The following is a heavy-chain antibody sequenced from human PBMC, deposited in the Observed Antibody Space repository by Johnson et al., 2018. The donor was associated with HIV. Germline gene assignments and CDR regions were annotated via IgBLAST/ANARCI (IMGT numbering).Heavy chain of an antibody. Sequence: VQLVESGGGLVQPGGSLRLSCAASGFTFDDYGMSWVRQAPGKGLEWVSAISGSTIYYPDSVKGRFNISRDNSKNTLSLQMNSLRAEDTAVYYCAKDERAGQWLVLAFDIWGQGTMVTVSS. D-gene: IGHD6-19*01. J-gene: IGHJ3*02. V-gene: IGHV3-23*04. CDR1: GFTFDDYG. CDR3: AKDERAGQWLVLAFDI. CDR2: ISGSTI.